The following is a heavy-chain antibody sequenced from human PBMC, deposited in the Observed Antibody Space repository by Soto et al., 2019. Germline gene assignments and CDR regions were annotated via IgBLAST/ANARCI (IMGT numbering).Heavy chain of an antibody. CDR3: ARDPGGARGFDF. J-gene: IGHJ5*01. Sequence: QVQLMQSGPEVKKPGASVKVSCKASGYPFTVFGISSVRQAPGQGLEWMGWMSPYNGHTNYAQKLQGRVTMTPDTSTSTAYMELRSLRSDDTAVYYCARDPGGARGFDFWGQGTLVTVSS. CDR2: MSPYNGHT. D-gene: IGHD3-10*01. CDR1: GYPFTVFG. V-gene: IGHV1-18*01.